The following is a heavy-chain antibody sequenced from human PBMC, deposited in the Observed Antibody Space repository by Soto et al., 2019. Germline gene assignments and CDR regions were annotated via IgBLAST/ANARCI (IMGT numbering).Heavy chain of an antibody. CDR3: ARRQISPPTRGAASARGGMDV. J-gene: IGHJ6*02. Sequence: QVQLVESGGGVVQPGRSLRLSCAASGFTFNNYGMHWVRQAPGKGLEWAAVIWNDGNGYYYANSVKGRFAISRDNSKDTLYLQMGTLRAEDTAVYYCARRQISPPTRGAASARGGMDVWGQGTTVTVSS. V-gene: IGHV3-33*01. CDR1: GFTFNNYG. D-gene: IGHD6-13*01. CDR2: IWNDGNGY.